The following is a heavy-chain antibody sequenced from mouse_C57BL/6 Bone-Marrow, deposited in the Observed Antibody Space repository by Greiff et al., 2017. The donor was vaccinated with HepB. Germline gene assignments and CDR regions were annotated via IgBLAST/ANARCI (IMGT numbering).Heavy chain of an antibody. CDR1: GFTFSSYA. CDR3: ARDRPLAYYSPY. D-gene: IGHD2-12*01. CDR2: ISDGGSYT. Sequence: EVKVEESGGGLVKPGGSLKLSCAASGFTFSSYAMSWVRQTPEKRLEWVATISDGGSYTYYPDNVKGRFTISRDNAKNNLYLQMSHLKSEDTAMYYCARDRPLAYYSPYWGQGTLVTVSA. J-gene: IGHJ3*01. V-gene: IGHV5-4*01.